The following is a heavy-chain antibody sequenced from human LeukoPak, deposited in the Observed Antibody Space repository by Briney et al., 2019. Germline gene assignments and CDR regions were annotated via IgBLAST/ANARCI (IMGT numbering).Heavy chain of an antibody. CDR1: GYTLTEFS. CDR3: ARGVRGGRYYFDY. J-gene: IGHJ4*02. CDR2: ISAYNGNT. D-gene: IGHD3-10*02. Sequence: ASVKVSCKVSGYTLTEFSMHWVRQAPGQGLEWMGWISAYNGNTNYAQKLQGRVTMTTDTSTSTAYMELRSLRSDDTAVYYCARGVRGGRYYFDYWGQGTLVTVSS. V-gene: IGHV1-18*01.